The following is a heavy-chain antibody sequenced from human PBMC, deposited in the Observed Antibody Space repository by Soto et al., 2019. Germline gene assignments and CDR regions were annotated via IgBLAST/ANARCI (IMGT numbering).Heavy chain of an antibody. CDR1: GGSISSSSYY. D-gene: IGHD6-13*01. CDR2: IYYSGST. V-gene: IGHV4-39*01. Sequence: QLQLQESGPGLVKPSETLSLTCTVSGGSISSSSYYWGWIRQPPGKGLEWIGSIYYSGSTYYNPSRKGRVTISVDTSKNQFSLRLSSVTAADTAVYYCARRGDSSSWYYFDYWGQGTLVTVSS. CDR3: ARRGDSSSWYYFDY. J-gene: IGHJ4*02.